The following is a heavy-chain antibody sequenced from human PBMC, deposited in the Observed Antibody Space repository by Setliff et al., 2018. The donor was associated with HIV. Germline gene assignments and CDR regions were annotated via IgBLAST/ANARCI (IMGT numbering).Heavy chain of an antibody. D-gene: IGHD6-19*01. CDR1: GGSIRNYY. J-gene: IGHJ4*02. CDR2: IYYSGST. V-gene: IGHV4-59*01. CDR3: ARSALAGDPFDY. Sequence: KASETLSLTCNVFGGSIRNYYWSWIRQPPGKGLEWIGYIYYSGSTSYKPSLKSRVTISVDTSKNQFSLKLSSVTAADTAVYYCARSALAGDPFDYWGQGTLVTVSS.